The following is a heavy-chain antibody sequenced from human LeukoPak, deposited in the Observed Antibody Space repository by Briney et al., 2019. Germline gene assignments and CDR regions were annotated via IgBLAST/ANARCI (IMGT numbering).Heavy chain of an antibody. J-gene: IGHJ2*01. CDR3: ARGVRSFDL. D-gene: IGHD2-21*01. V-gene: IGHV1-2*02. CDR2: INPNSGGT. Sequence: ASVTVSFKASGYTFTGYYMHWLRQAPGQGLEWMGWINPNSGGTKYAQKFQGRVTMTRDTSISKAYMELSRLRSDDTAVYYCARGVRSFDLWGRGTLVTVSS. CDR1: GYTFTGYY.